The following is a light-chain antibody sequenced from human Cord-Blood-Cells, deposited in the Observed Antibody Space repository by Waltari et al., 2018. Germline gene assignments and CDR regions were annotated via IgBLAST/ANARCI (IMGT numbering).Light chain of an antibody. CDR3: AAWDDSLSGYV. CDR2: RNN. CDR1: SSHLGTDY. J-gene: IGLJ1*01. V-gene: IGLV1-47*01. Sequence: QSVLTQPPSASGTPGQRLTISRSGSSSHLGTDYVYWYQQLPGTAPKLLIYRNNQRPSGVRDRFSGFKSGTSASLAIRGLRSEDAADYYCAAWDDSLSGYVFGTGTKVTVL.